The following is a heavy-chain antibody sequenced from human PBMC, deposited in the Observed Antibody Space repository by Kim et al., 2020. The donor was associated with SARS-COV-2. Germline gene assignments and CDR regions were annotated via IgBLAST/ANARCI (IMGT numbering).Heavy chain of an antibody. Sequence: GGSLRLSCAASGFTFSSYGMHWVRQAPGKGLEWVAVIWYDGSNKYYADSVKGRFTISRDNSKNTLYLQMNSLRAEDTAVYYCARRGPLGLAQFDYWGQGTLVTVSS. CDR1: GFTFSSYG. J-gene: IGHJ4*02. D-gene: IGHD3-10*01. CDR2: IWYDGSNK. V-gene: IGHV3-33*01. CDR3: ARRGPLGLAQFDY.